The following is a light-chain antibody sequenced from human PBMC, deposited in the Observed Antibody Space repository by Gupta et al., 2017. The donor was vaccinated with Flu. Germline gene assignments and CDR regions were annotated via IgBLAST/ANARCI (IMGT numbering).Light chain of an antibody. CDR1: QSISSR. V-gene: IGKV1-39*01. J-gene: IGKJ2*03. CDR2: TAS. Sequence: DIQMTQSPSTLSASVGDRVTINCRAGQSISSRLNWYQQKPGKAPKLLIYTASNLQSGVPSRFSGSGSGTDFTLTISRLQPEDFAVYYCQQSDSTPFSFGQGTKLEIK. CDR3: QQSDSTPFS.